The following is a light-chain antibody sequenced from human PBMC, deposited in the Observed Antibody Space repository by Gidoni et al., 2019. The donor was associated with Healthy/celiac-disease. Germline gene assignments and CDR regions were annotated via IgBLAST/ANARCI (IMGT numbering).Light chain of an antibody. CDR2: DAS. CDR1: QSASSY. J-gene: IGKJ4*01. V-gene: IGKV3-11*01. CDR3: QQRSNWPPLLT. Sequence: EIVLTQSPATLSLSPGERATLSCRASQSASSYLAWYQQKPGQAPRLLIYDASNRDTGIPARFSGSGSGTDFTLTLSSLETEDFAVYYCQQRSNWPPLLTFGGXTKVEIK.